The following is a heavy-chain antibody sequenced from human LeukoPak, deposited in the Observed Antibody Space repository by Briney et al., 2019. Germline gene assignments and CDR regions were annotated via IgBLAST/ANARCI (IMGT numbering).Heavy chain of an antibody. CDR3: ARLPSLGGVHAFDI. Sequence: GGSLRLSCAASGFSFSLYWMTWVRQSPGKGLEWVADINPDGSQKYSVDSVKGRFTIARDNAKNSLYLQMNSLRAEDTAVYYCARLPSLGGVHAFDIWGQGTMVTVSS. J-gene: IGHJ3*02. CDR1: GFSFSLYW. D-gene: IGHD3-16*01. CDR2: INPDGSQK. V-gene: IGHV3-7*01.